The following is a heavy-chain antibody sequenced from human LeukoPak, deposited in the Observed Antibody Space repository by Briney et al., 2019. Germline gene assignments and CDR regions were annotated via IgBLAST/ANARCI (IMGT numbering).Heavy chain of an antibody. D-gene: IGHD6-19*01. CDR1: GFTFSNFW. V-gene: IGHV3-7*05. CDR3: VAGTTY. J-gene: IGHJ4*02. CDR2: IKQDGSQK. Sequence: GGSLRLSCAASGFTFSNFWMTWVRQAPVKGLEWVAIIKQDGSQKYYVDSVKGRFTISRDNARNSLYLQMNSLRAEDTAVYWAVAGTTYWGQGTLVTVSS.